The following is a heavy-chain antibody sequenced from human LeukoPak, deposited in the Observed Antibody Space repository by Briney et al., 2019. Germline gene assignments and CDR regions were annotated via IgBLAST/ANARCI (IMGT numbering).Heavy chain of an antibody. Sequence: ASVKVSCKASGYTFTSYAMHWVRQAPGQRLEWMGWINTGSGDTKYSQKFQGRVTITRDTSASTAYMELSSLRSEDTAVYYCARVLYSYGERYFDYWGQGTLVTVSS. CDR1: GYTFTSYA. J-gene: IGHJ4*02. D-gene: IGHD5-18*01. CDR2: INTGSGDT. CDR3: ARVLYSYGERYFDY. V-gene: IGHV1-3*04.